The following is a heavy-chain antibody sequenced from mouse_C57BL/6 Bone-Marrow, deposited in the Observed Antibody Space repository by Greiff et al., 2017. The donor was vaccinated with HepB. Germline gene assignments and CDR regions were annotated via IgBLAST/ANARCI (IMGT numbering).Heavy chain of an antibody. J-gene: IGHJ2*01. Sequence: VQLKESGAELVKPGASVKLSCTASGFNIKDYYMHWVKQRTEQGLEWIGRIDPEDGETKYAPKFQGKATITADTSSNTAYLQLSSLTSEDTAVYYCARSSTGGGGLYYFDYWGQGTTLTVSS. D-gene: IGHD4-1*02. V-gene: IGHV14-2*01. CDR3: ARSSTGGGGLYYFDY. CDR2: IDPEDGET. CDR1: GFNIKDYY.